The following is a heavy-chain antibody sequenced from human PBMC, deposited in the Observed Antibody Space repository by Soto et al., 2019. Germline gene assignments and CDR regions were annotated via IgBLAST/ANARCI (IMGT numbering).Heavy chain of an antibody. D-gene: IGHD2-2*01. CDR1: GYSISSGPS. CDR2: IYHGRTA. V-gene: IGHV4-38-2*02. Sequence: PSETLSLTCTASGYSISSGPSWSWIRQPPGQRPGCCASIYHGRTAFYIPALKSRITISVDTSNNQFSLPLTSVTAADPAVYYCARVHVMVVAGSTFDYSGHGTLVTVSS. J-gene: IGHJ4*01. CDR3: ARVHVMVVAGSTFDY.